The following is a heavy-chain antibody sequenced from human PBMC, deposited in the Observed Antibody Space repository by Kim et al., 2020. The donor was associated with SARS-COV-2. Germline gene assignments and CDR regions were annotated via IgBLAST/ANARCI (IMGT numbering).Heavy chain of an antibody. CDR2: ISYDGSNK. Sequence: GSLRLSCAASRFTFSSYAMHWVRQAPGKGLEWVAVISYDGSNKYYADSVKGRFTISRDNSKNTLYLQMNSLRAEDTAVYYCARPGYSSGWSAFDIWGQGTMVTVSS. CDR1: RFTFSSYA. CDR3: ARPGYSSGWSAFDI. V-gene: IGHV3-30*04. D-gene: IGHD6-19*01. J-gene: IGHJ3*02.